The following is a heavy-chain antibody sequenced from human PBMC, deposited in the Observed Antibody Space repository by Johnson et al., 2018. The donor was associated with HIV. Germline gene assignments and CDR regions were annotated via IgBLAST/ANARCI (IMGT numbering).Heavy chain of an antibody. CDR3: AIGRGEFPRHAFDI. CDR2: IGTAGDT. D-gene: IGHD3-10*01. CDR1: GFTFSSYD. V-gene: IGHV3-13*01. Sequence: VQLVESGGGLKQPGGSLRLSCAASGFTFSSYDMHWVRQATGKGLEWVSTIGTAGDTYYPGSVKGRFTVSREDAKNTLYLQMNSLRAEDTAVYYCAIGRGEFPRHAFDIWGQGTMVTVSS. J-gene: IGHJ3*02.